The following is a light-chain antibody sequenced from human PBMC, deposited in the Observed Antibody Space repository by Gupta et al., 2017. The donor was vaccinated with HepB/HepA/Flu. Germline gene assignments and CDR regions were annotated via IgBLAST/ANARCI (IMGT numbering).Light chain of an antibody. V-gene: IGLV2-8*01. CDR2: EFS. Sequence: QSALTHPCSACGSPGQSVTISWSGTSSDVSGYNYVSWYQQPTGTPPKLMIYEFSKRPSGVPDLFSGAKSGTTASLTATGLQAEDEADYYCSSYAGSNNLVFGGGTKLTVL. CDR3: SSYAGSNNLV. J-gene: IGLJ2*01. CDR1: SSDVSGYNY.